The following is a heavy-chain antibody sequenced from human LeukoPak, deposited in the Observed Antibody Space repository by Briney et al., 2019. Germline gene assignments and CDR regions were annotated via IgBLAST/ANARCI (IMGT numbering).Heavy chain of an antibody. CDR3: AKVPGAPYYFDY. CDR1: GFTFSSYA. CDR2: ISGSGGST. D-gene: IGHD1-26*01. Sequence: PGGSLRLSCATSGFTFSSYAMSWVRQAPGKGLEWVSTISGSGGSTYYADSVKGRFTISRDNSKNTLYLQMNSLRAEDTAVYYSAKVPGAPYYFDYWGQGTLVTVSS. V-gene: IGHV3-23*01. J-gene: IGHJ4*02.